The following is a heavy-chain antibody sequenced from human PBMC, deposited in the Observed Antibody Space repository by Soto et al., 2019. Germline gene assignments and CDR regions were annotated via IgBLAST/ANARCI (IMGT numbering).Heavy chain of an antibody. CDR1: GYTFTTYY. Sequence: ASVKVSCKASGYTFTTYYMHWVRQAPGQGLEWMGIINPSSGTTRYAEKFQVRVTMTRDTSTSTVYMELRSLRSEDTAVYYCARSQGHCSDGSCTGGEVYWFDPWGQRTLVTVSS. D-gene: IGHD2-15*01. J-gene: IGHJ5*02. V-gene: IGHV1-46*01. CDR3: ARSQGHCSDGSCTGGEVYWFDP. CDR2: INPSSGTT.